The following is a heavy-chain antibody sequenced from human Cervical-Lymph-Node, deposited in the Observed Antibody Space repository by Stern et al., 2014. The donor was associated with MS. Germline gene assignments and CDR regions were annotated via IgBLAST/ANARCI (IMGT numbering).Heavy chain of an antibody. CDR1: GYSFIDYY. CDR3: VTHIVGPPLADC. D-gene: IGHD1-26*01. J-gene: IGHJ4*02. V-gene: IGHV1-2*06. CDR2: ISPRGGRT. Sequence: QVQLGQSGAEVKKPGASVKVSCEASGYSFIDYYIHWVRQAPGQGLEWMGRISPRGGRTTYAQKFQGRVTMTRDTSITTAYMELCSLKPNDTAIYYCVTHIVGPPLADCWGQGTLVTVSS.